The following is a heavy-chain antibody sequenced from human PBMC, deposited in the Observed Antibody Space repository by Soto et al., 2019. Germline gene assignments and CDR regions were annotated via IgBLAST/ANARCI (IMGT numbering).Heavy chain of an antibody. CDR2: ISYDGSNK. J-gene: IGHJ3*02. V-gene: IGHV3-30*18. Sequence: QVQLVESGGGVVQPGRSLRLSCAASGFTFSSYGMHWVRQAPGKGLEWVAVISYDGSNKYYADSVKGRFTISRDNSKNTLYLQMNSLRAEDTAVYYCAKEEAILVPSATNAFDIWGQGTMVTVSS. D-gene: IGHD2-21*01. CDR1: GFTFSSYG. CDR3: AKEEAILVPSATNAFDI.